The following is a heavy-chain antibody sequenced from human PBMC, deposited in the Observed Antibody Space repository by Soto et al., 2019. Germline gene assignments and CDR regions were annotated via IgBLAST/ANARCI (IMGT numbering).Heavy chain of an antibody. Sequence: ASVKVSCKVSGYTLTELSMHWVRQAPGKGLEWMGGFDPEDGETIYAQKFQGRVTMTEDTSTDTAYMELSSLRSEDTAVYYCACSSRVVVTASTTFDYWGQGTLVTVSS. J-gene: IGHJ4*02. D-gene: IGHD2-21*02. CDR1: GYTLTELS. CDR2: FDPEDGET. V-gene: IGHV1-24*01. CDR3: ACSSRVVVTASTTFDY.